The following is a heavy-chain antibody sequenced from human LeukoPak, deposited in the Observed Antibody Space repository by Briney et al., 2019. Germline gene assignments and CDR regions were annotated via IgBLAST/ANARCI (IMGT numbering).Heavy chain of an antibody. D-gene: IGHD6-13*01. CDR2: INHSGST. Sequence: AGGSLRLSCAASGFTFSSYAMHWVRQAPGKGLEWIGEINHSGSTNYNPSLKSRVTISVDTSKNQFSLKLSSVTAADTAVYYCARLLAAAGRVFWDYYYYGMDVWGQGTTVTVSS. CDR1: GFTFSSYA. J-gene: IGHJ6*02. V-gene: IGHV4-34*01. CDR3: ARLLAAAGRVFWDYYYYGMDV.